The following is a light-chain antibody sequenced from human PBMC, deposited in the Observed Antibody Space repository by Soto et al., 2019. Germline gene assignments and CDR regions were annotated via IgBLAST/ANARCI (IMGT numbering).Light chain of an antibody. V-gene: IGKV3-20*01. CDR3: QQYGSSPIT. J-gene: IGKJ5*01. Sequence: EIVLTQSPGTLSLSQGERAALSCRASQSVSSSYLAWYQQKPDQSPRLLIYAASSRATGIPDRFSGSGSGTDFTLTISRLEPEDFAVYYCQQYGSSPITFGQGTRLEIK. CDR2: AAS. CDR1: QSVSSSY.